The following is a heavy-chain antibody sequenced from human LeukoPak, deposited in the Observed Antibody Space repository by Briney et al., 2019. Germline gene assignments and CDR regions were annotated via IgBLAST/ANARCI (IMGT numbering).Heavy chain of an antibody. D-gene: IGHD6-13*01. Sequence: SEILSLTCAVYGGSFSGYYWSWIRQPPGKGLEWIGEINHSGSTNYNPSLKSRVTISVDTSKNQFSLKLSSVTAADTAVYYCARETGSSWSYYFDYWGQGTLVTVSS. V-gene: IGHV4-34*01. CDR2: INHSGST. CDR1: GGSFSGYY. J-gene: IGHJ4*02. CDR3: ARETGSSWSYYFDY.